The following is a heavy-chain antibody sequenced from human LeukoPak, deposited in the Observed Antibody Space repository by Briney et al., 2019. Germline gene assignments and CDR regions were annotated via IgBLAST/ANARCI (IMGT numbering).Heavy chain of an antibody. CDR2: ISYDGSNK. CDR3: ARKDYDILTGLDY. D-gene: IGHD3-9*01. V-gene: IGHV3-30*04. J-gene: IGHJ4*02. Sequence: GGSLRLSCAASGFTFSSYAMHRIRQAPGKGLEWVAVISYDGSNKYYADSVKGRFTISRDNSKNTLYLQMNSLRAEDTAVYYCARKDYDILTGLDYWGQGTLVTVSS. CDR1: GFTFSSYA.